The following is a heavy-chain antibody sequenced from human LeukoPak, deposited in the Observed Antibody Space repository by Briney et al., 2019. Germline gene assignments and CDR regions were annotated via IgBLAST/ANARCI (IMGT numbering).Heavy chain of an antibody. CDR1: GFTFSQYW. V-gene: IGHV3-15*01. Sequence: KPGGSLRLSCVASGFTFSQYWMTWVRQAPGKGLEWVGRIKSKTDGGTTDYAAPVKGRFTISRDDSKNTLYLQMNSLKTEDTAVYYCTSDSNPHIVVVPAATDYWGQGTLVTVSS. D-gene: IGHD2-2*01. J-gene: IGHJ4*02. CDR3: TSDSNPHIVVVPAATDY. CDR2: IKSKTDGGTT.